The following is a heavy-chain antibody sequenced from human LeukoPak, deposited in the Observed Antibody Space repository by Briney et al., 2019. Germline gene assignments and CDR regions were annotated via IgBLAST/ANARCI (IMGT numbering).Heavy chain of an antibody. CDR2: ISSSGSNI. Sequence: GGSLRLSCAASGFTVSINYMNWVRQAPGEGLEWVSYISSSGSNIHYAASVRGRFTFSRDQAKNSLYLQMNSLRAEDTAVYYCARDLTTLYNPYYYVSSGYYPVGYWGQGTLVTVSS. CDR3: ARDLTTLYNPYYYVSSGYYPVGY. J-gene: IGHJ4*02. V-gene: IGHV3-48*01. D-gene: IGHD3-22*01. CDR1: GFTVSINY.